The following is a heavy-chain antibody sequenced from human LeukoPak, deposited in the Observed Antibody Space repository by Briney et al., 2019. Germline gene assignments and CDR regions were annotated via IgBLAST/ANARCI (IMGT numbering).Heavy chain of an antibody. CDR2: IYVDGRTT. CDR1: GFTFSNYW. CDR3: IRDFRSADL. J-gene: IGHJ5*02. Sequence: PEGSLRLSCVASGFTFSNYWMHWVRQPPGKGLVWVSRIYVDGRTTNYADSVKGRFTIPRDNAKNTVYLEMNSLSVEDTATYYCIRDFRSADLWGQGTLVTVTS. V-gene: IGHV3-74*01.